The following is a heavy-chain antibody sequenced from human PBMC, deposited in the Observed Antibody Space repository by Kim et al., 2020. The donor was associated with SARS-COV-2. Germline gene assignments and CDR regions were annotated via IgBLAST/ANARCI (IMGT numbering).Heavy chain of an antibody. CDR1: GGSFSGYY. V-gene: IGHV4-34*01. CDR2: INHSGST. Sequence: SETLSLTCAVYGGSFSGYYWSWIRQPPGKGLEWIGEINHSGSTNYNPSLKSRVTISVDTSKNQFSLKLSSVTAADTAVYYCARGRLGARGYSYGYRFDP. D-gene: IGHD5-18*01. J-gene: IGHJ5*02. CDR3: ARGRLGARGYSYGYRFDP.